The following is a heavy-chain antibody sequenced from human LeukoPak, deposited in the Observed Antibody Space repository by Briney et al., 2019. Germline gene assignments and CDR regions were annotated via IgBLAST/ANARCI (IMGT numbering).Heavy chain of an antibody. Sequence: QPSETLSLTCAVSGYSISSGYYWGWIRQPPGKGLAWIGSIYHSGSTYYNPSLKSRVTISVDTSKNQFSLKLSSVTAADTAVYYCAREKFNYDLLYYFDYWGQGTLVTVSS. CDR2: IYHSGST. D-gene: IGHD3-16*01. J-gene: IGHJ4*02. CDR3: AREKFNYDLLYYFDY. CDR1: GYSISSGYY. V-gene: IGHV4-38-2*02.